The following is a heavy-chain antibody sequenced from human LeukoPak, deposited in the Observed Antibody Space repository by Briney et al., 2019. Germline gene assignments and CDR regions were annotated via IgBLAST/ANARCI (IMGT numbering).Heavy chain of an antibody. CDR2: IYYSGST. Sequence: SDTLPLTCTFSGCSISRYYWSWIRQPPAKGLEWIGYIYYSGSTNYKPYLQSRVTISVDNSKNQLSLKLSSVTAADTAVYYCARHGGYSSSWYYFDYWGPGTLVTVSS. D-gene: IGHD6-13*01. CDR1: GCSISRYY. CDR3: ARHGGYSSSWYYFDY. V-gene: IGHV4-59*08. J-gene: IGHJ4*02.